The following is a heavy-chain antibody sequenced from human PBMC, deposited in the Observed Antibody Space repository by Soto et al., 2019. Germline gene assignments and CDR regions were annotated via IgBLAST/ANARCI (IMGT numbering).Heavy chain of an antibody. CDR1: GGTFSSYA. D-gene: IGHD3-9*01. V-gene: IGHV1-3*01. CDR3: GRASAAGGRYFDWLFPLDD. CDR2: INAGNGNT. J-gene: IGHJ4*02. Sequence: VKVSCPSSGGTFSSYAISWVRQAPGQRLEWMGWINAGNGNTKYSQKFQGRVTITRDTSASTAYMELSSLRSEDTAVYYCGRASAAGGRYFDWLFPLDDWCQGTLVTVSS.